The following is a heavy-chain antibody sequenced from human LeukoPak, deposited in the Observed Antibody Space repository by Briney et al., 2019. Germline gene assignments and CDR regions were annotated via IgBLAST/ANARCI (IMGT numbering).Heavy chain of an antibody. CDR2: TIPIFGTA. J-gene: IGHJ5*02. V-gene: IGHV1-69*13. CDR3: ATYCSSTSCYTEDWFDP. D-gene: IGHD2-2*02. CDR1: GGTFSSYA. Sequence: SVKVSCKASGGTFSSYAISWVRQAPGQGLEWMGGTIPIFGTANYAQKFQGRVTITADESTSTAYMELSSLRSEDTAVYYCATYCSSTSCYTEDWFDPWGQGTLVTVSP.